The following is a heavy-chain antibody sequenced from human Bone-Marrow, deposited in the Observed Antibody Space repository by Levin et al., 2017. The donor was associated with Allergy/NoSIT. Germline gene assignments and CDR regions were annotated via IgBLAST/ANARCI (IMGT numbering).Heavy chain of an antibody. Sequence: SLRLSCEASGFTFEDYGMHWVRQVPGKGLQWVSGITAKSDNIGYADSVKGRFTVSRDNAKKSLFLQMNSLRPEDTALYYCAKVRAGASGTGYFDSWGQGAWVTVSS. CDR3: AKVRAGASGTGYFDS. V-gene: IGHV3-9*01. J-gene: IGHJ4*02. CDR2: ITAKSDNI. D-gene: IGHD1-26*01. CDR1: GFTFEDYG.